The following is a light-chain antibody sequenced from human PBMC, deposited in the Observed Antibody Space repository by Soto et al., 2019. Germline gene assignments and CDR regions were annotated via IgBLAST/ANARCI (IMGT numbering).Light chain of an antibody. V-gene: IGKV1-39*01. J-gene: IGKJ4*01. Sequence: IHMTQSPSSLSASIGDRVTITCRASEAISHYLNWYQQKPGKAPKLLIYGASKLQSGVPSRFSGSGSGTEFTLTITSLQGEDFATYYCQQSSSTPLTFGGGTKVEI. CDR1: EAISHY. CDR3: QQSSSTPLT. CDR2: GAS.